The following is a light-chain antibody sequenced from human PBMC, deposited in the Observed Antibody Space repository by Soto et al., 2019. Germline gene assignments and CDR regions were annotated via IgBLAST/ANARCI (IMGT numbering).Light chain of an antibody. V-gene: IGKV3-11*01. CDR3: QQRSNWIT. Sequence: EIVLTQSPATLSLSPGERATLSCRASQSVSSYLAWYQQKPGKAPRLLIYDASNTATGIPARLIGSGSGTDFTLTITSLQPEDSAVYYCQQRSNWITFGQGTRLEIK. CDR2: DAS. J-gene: IGKJ5*01. CDR1: QSVSSY.